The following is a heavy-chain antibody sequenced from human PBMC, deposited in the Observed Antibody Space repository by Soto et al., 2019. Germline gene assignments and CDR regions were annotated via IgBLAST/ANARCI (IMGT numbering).Heavy chain of an antibody. CDR2: INAGNGNT. CDR1: GYTFTSYA. CDR3: ARRGAYCSSTSCSDQKDYYYYGMDV. V-gene: IGHV1-3*01. Sequence: ASVKVSCKASGYTFTSYAMHWVRQSPGQRLEWMGWINAGNGNTKYSQKFQGRVTITRDTSASTAYTELSSLRSEDTAVYYCARRGAYCSSTSCSDQKDYYYYGMDVWGQGATVTVSS. D-gene: IGHD2-2*01. J-gene: IGHJ6*02.